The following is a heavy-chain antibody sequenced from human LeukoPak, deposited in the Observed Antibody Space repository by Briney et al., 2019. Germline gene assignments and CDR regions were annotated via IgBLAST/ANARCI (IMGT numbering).Heavy chain of an antibody. Sequence: SGGSLILSCATSGFTFSNYEMNWVRQAPGKGLEWVSYITTSGGIKSYADSVKGRFTISRDNAKNSVYLQINSLRAEDTAVYYCARDGVVDSSGWYVDYWGQGTLVTVSS. CDR2: ITTSGGIK. CDR3: ARDGVVDSSGWYVDY. CDR1: GFTFSNYE. V-gene: IGHV3-48*03. J-gene: IGHJ4*02. D-gene: IGHD6-19*01.